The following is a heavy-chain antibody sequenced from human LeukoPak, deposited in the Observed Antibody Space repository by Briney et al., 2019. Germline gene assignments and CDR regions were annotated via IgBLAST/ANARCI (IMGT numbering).Heavy chain of an antibody. J-gene: IGHJ4*02. CDR2: INDDGSTT. CDR3: AKTSGWYYFDY. V-gene: IGHV3-74*01. D-gene: IGHD6-19*01. Sequence: GGSLRLSCAASGFTFSRSWMHWVRQAPGKGLVWVSRINDDGSTTSYADSVKGRFTISRDNAKNTLYLQMNSLRAEDTAVYYCAKTSGWYYFDYWGQGTLVTVSS. CDR1: GFTFSRSW.